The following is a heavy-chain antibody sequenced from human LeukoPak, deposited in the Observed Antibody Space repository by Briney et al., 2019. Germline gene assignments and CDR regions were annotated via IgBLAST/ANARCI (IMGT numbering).Heavy chain of an antibody. Sequence: SETLSLTCTVSGGSISSGGYYWSWIRQHPGKGLEWIGYIYYSGSTYYNPSLKSRVTISVDTSKNQFSLKLSSVTAADTAVYYCARGPLIWVDLWGRGTLVTVSS. CDR3: ARGPLIWVDL. J-gene: IGHJ2*01. CDR1: GGSISSGGYY. CDR2: IYYSGST. V-gene: IGHV4-31*03. D-gene: IGHD3-16*01.